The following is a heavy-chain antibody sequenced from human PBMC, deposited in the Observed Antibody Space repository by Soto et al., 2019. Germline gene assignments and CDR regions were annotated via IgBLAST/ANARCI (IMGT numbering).Heavy chain of an antibody. CDR3: AHCRGGVASF. D-gene: IGHD2-2*01. V-gene: IGHV2-5*02. CDR1: GFSLSTRGVG. J-gene: IGHJ4*02. Sequence: QITLNESGPTLVKPTQTLTLTCTFSGFSLSTRGVGVGWIRQPPGEALEGLGVVYWDDDKTYSPSLKSRLTITKDTSKNQVVLRMTKMDPVDTATYYCAHCRGGVASFWGQGTLVTVSS. CDR2: VYWDDDK.